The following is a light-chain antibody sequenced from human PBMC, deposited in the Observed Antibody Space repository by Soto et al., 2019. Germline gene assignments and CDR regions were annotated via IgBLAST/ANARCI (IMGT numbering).Light chain of an antibody. CDR2: EVS. CDR1: SSDVGGYNY. V-gene: IGLV2-8*01. CDR3: SSYAGSNIV. Sequence: QSALTQPPSASGSPGQSVTISCTGTSSDVGGYNYVSWYQQHQGKAPKLMIYEVSKRPSGVPDRFSGSKSGNTASLTVSGIQAEEEADYYCSSYAGSNIVFGGGTKLTVL. J-gene: IGLJ2*01.